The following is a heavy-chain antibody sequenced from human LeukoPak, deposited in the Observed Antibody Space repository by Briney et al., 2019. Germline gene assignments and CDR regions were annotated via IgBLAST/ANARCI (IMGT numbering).Heavy chain of an antibody. D-gene: IGHD1-26*01. CDR1: GGSVNSGSYY. Sequence: SETLSLTCTVSGGSVNSGSYYWNWIRQPPGKGLEWIGYIYYSGSSNYNPSLKSRVTISVDTSKNQFSLKLSSVTAADTAVYYCARAAYSGSYHSDYWGQGTLVTVSS. V-gene: IGHV4-61*01. J-gene: IGHJ4*02. CDR2: IYYSGSS. CDR3: ARAAYSGSYHSDY.